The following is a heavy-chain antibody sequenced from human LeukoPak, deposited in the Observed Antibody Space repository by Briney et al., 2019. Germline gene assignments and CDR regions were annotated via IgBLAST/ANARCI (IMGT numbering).Heavy chain of an antibody. CDR2: ISGSSVYI. CDR1: GFTFSSYT. D-gene: IGHD6-19*01. J-gene: IGHJ3*02. Sequence: GGSLRLSCAASGFTFSSYTMNWVRQAPGKGLEWVSCISGSSVYIYHADSLKGRFTISRDNAKNSLYLQMNGLRAEDTAAYYCARVSVAGAVIDAFDMWGQGTMVTVSS. CDR3: ARVSVAGAVIDAFDM. V-gene: IGHV3-21*01.